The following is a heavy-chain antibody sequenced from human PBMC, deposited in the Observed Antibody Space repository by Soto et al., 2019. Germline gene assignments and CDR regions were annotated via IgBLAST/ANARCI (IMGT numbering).Heavy chain of an antibody. Sequence: QVHLQESGPGLGKPSQTRSLTCTVSGGSISSGDYYWSWIRQPPGKGLEWIGDIYYRGSTYDNPALTSRVTSSVDTSKNQFSLKLSSVTAADTAVYYCARLIAADGIGWFDPWGQGTLVTVSS. J-gene: IGHJ5*02. CDR3: ARLIAADGIGWFDP. CDR2: IYYRGST. V-gene: IGHV4-30-4*01. CDR1: GGSISSGDYY. D-gene: IGHD6-13*01.